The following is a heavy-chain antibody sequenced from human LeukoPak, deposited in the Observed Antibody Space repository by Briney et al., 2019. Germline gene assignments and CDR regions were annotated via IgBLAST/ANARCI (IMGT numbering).Heavy chain of an antibody. CDR3: ARGPTYYYGSGSYYLDY. D-gene: IGHD3-10*01. CDR2: IYHSGST. CDR1: GYSISSGYY. J-gene: IGHJ4*02. Sequence: SETLSLTCADSGYSISSGYYWGWIRQPPGKGLEWIGSIYHSGSTYYNPSLKSRVTISVDTSKNQFSLKLSSVTAADTAVYYCARGPTYYYGSGSYYLDYWGQGTLVTVSS. V-gene: IGHV4-38-2*01.